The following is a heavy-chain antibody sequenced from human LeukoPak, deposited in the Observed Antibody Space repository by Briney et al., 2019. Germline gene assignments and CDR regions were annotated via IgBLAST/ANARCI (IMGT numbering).Heavy chain of an antibody. J-gene: IGHJ4*02. CDR2: ISYDGSNK. CDR1: GFTFSSYG. Sequence: GGSLRLSCAASGFTFSSYGMHWVRQAPGKGLEWVAVISYDGSNKYYADSVKGRFTISRDNSKNTLYLQMNSLRAEDTAVYYCARDRRYQLLGYYFDYWGQGTLVTVSS. V-gene: IGHV3-30*03. CDR3: ARDRRYQLLGYYFDY. D-gene: IGHD2-2*01.